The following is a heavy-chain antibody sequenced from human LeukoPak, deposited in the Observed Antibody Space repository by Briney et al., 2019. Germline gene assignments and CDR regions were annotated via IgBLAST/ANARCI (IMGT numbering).Heavy chain of an antibody. V-gene: IGHV4-61*02. CDR3: ARGDFWSGYRHAFDI. Sequence: PSETLSLTCTVSGGSISSGSYYWSWIRQPAGKGLEWIGRIYTSGSTNYNPSLKSRVTISVDTSKNQFSLKLISVTAADTAVYYCARGDFWSGYRHAFDIWGQGTMVTVSS. CDR2: IYTSGST. D-gene: IGHD3-3*01. J-gene: IGHJ3*02. CDR1: GGSISSGSYY.